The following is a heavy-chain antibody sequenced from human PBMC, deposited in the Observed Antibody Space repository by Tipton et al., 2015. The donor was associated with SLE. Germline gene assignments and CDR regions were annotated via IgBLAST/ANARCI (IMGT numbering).Heavy chain of an antibody. J-gene: IGHJ4*02. Sequence: LRLSCTVSGGSISSGSYYWSWIRQSAGKGLEWIGRIYTSGSTNYNPSLKSRVTISVDTSKNQFSLKLSSVTAADTAVYYCARDRGVVDYWGQGTLVTVSS. CDR1: GGSISSGSYY. D-gene: IGHD2-15*01. V-gene: IGHV4-61*02. CDR3: ARDRGVVDY. CDR2: IYTSGST.